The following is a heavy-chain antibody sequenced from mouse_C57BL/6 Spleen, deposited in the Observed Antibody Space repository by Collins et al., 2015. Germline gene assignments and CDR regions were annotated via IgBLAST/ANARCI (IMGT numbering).Heavy chain of an antibody. V-gene: IGHV3-2*02. CDR1: GYSITSDYA. CDR2: ISYSGVT. Sequence: DVQLQESGPGLVKPSQSLSLTCTVTGYSITSDYAWNWIRQFPGNKLEWMGYISYSGVTSYNPSLKSRVSFTRDTSKNRFLLHLNSVTTEDTATYYCARGGLLRLFFFDFWGQGTTLTVSS. CDR3: ARGGLLRLFFFDF. D-gene: IGHD1-2*01. J-gene: IGHJ2*01.